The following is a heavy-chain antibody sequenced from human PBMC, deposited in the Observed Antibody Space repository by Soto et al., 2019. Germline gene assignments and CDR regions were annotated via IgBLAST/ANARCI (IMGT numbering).Heavy chain of an antibody. J-gene: IGHJ4*02. CDR3: ARVSSYDSSGYYDY. Sequence: GGSLRLSCAASGFTFSSYAMHWVRQAPGKGLEWVAVISYDGSNKYYADSVKGRFTISRDNSKNTLYLQMNSLRAEDTAVYYCARVSSYDSSGYYDYWGQGTLVTVSS. CDR2: ISYDGSNK. CDR1: GFTFSSYA. V-gene: IGHV3-30*04. D-gene: IGHD3-22*01.